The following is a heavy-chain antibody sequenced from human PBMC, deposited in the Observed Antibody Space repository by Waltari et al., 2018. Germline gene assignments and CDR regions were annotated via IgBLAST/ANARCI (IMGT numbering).Heavy chain of an antibody. J-gene: IGHJ4*02. CDR3: TSDTSRWDDYYHDY. V-gene: IGHV3-73*01. CDR2: IKSKANNYAT. CDR1: GFVFSASA. Sequence: EVQLVESGGALVQPGGSLKLACAASGFVFSASAMPRVRQASGKGLEWVGRIKSKANNYATTYGASVKGRFTISRDDSHSTVYLQMNSLRTEDTAVYFCTSDTSRWDDYYHDYWGQGTLVTVSS. D-gene: IGHD1-1*01.